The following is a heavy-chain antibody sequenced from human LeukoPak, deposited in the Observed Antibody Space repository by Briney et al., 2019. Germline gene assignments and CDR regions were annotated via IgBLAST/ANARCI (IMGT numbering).Heavy chain of an antibody. CDR3: ARRITMVRGVITDAFDI. Sequence: SETLSLTCTLLGGPITCGPSYWRWLRHPPGKGLEWLGYIYYSGSTYYNPSLKSRVTISVDTSKNQFSLKLSSVTAADTAVYYCARRITMVRGVITDAFDIWGQGTMVTVSS. D-gene: IGHD3-10*01. CDR2: IYYSGST. J-gene: IGHJ3*02. CDR1: GGPITCGPSY. V-gene: IGHV4-30-4*01.